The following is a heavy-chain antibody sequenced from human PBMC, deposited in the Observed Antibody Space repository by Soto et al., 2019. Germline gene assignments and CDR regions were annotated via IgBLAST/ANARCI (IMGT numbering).Heavy chain of an antibody. D-gene: IGHD3-16*01. CDR2: MYYSVST. Sequence: QVQLQESGPGLVKPSETLSLSCSVSGGSISGHYWSWVRQTPEKLHQWIGYMYYSVSTKYNPSLKSRVNISVDTSKNHFSLRLTSVTAADTAVYYCARGPYYDLIWNYYYMDVWGKGTTVTVSS. CDR3: ARGPYYDLIWNYYYMDV. CDR1: GGSISGHY. V-gene: IGHV4-59*08. J-gene: IGHJ6*03.